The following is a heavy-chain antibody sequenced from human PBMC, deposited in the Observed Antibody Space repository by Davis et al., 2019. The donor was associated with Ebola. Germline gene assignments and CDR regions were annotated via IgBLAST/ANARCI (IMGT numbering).Heavy chain of an antibody. D-gene: IGHD6-19*01. CDR1: GGSISSSSYY. V-gene: IGHV4-39*07. CDR2: IYYSGST. J-gene: IGHJ5*02. CDR3: ARKIAVAGTVLGWFDP. Sequence: SETLSLTCTVSGGSISSSSYYWGWIRQPPGKGLEWIGSIYYSGSTYYNPSLKSRVTISVDTSKNQFSLKLSSVTAADTAVYYCARKIAVAGTVLGWFDPWGQGTLVTVSS.